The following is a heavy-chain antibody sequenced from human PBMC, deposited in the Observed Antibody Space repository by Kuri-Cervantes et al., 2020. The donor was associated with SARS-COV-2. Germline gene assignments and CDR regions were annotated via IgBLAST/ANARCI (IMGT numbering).Heavy chain of an antibody. CDR2: ISGSGGST. CDR3: AKKGVGSSTSTVYYYMDV. J-gene: IGHJ6*03. Sequence: GGSLRLSCAASGFTLSSHWTSWVRQAPGKGLEWVSAISGSGGSTYYADSVKGRFTISRDNSKNTLYLQMNSLRAEDTAVYYCAKKGVGSSTSTVYYYMDVWGKGTTVTVSS. V-gene: IGHV3-23*01. CDR1: GFTLSSHW. D-gene: IGHD2-2*01.